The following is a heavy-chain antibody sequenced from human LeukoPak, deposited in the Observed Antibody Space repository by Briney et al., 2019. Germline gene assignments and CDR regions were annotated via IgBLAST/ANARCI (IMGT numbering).Heavy chain of an antibody. J-gene: IGHJ4*02. Sequence: PSETLSLTCTVSGGSISSGGYYWSWIRQHPGKGLEWIGYIYYSGSTYYNPSLKSRVTISVDTSKNQFSLKLSSVTAADTAVYYCARNRGYCSGGSCYLGEIAYFDYWGQGTLVTVSS. CDR2: IYYSGST. V-gene: IGHV4-31*03. CDR3: ARNRGYCSGGSCYLGEIAYFDY. CDR1: GGSISSGGYY. D-gene: IGHD2-15*01.